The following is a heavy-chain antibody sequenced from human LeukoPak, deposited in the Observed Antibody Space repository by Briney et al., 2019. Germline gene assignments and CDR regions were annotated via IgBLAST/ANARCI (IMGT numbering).Heavy chain of an antibody. CDR3: AKGGATVIDY. CDR1: GFTFSNYW. V-gene: IGHV3-74*01. J-gene: IGHJ4*02. Sequence: TGGSLRLSCVASGFTFSNYWMHWVRQAPGKGLVWVSRINSDGSSTTSADSVKGRFTISRDNAKNTLYLQMNSLRAEDTAVYYCAKGGATVIDYWGQGTLVTVSS. D-gene: IGHD4-17*01. CDR2: INSDGSST.